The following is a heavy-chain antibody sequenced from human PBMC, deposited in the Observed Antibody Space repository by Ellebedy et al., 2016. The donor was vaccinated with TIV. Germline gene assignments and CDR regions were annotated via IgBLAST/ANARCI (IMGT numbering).Heavy chain of an antibody. CDR1: GYTFTGYY. CDR2: ISYDGSNK. V-gene: IGHV3-30-3*01. J-gene: IGHJ6*02. CDR3: ARDMRSGYGMDV. Sequence: SXXASGYTFTGYYMHWVRQAPGKGLEWVAVISYDGSNKYYADSVKGRFTISRDNSKNTLYLQMNSLRAEDTAVYYCARDMRSGYGMDVWGQGTTVTVSS. D-gene: IGHD2-15*01.